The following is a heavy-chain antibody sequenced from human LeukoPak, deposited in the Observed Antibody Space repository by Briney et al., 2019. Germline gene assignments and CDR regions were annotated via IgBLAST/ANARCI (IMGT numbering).Heavy chain of an antibody. CDR1: GDSISSGGYY. V-gene: IGHV4-61*08. D-gene: IGHD6-13*01. CDR2: IYYSGST. J-gene: IGHJ4*02. CDR3: ARLVVVSSWMGYYFDY. Sequence: SQTLSLTCTVSGDSISSGGYYWSWIRQPPGKGLEWIGYIYYSGSTNYNPSLKSRVPISVDTSKNQFSLKLSSVTAADTAVYYCARLVVVSSWMGYYFDYWGQGTLVTVSS.